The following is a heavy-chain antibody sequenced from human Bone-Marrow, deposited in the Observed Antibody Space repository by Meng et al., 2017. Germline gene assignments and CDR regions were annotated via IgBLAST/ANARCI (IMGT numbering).Heavy chain of an antibody. CDR2: ISYSGST. CDR1: SGSINSYF. V-gene: IGHV4-59*01. CDR3: ARAIATRPDVFDY. J-gene: IGHJ4*02. Sequence: QLQEWGPGLVKPSETLSLTCTCLSGSINSYFWSWIRQPPGKGPEWIGYISYSGSTNYNPSLKSRVTISVDTSKNQFSLKLSSVTAADTAVYYCARAIATRPDVFDYWGQGTLVTVSS. D-gene: IGHD6-6*01.